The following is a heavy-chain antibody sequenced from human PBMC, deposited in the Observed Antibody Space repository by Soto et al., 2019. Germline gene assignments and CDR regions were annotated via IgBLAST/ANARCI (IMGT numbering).Heavy chain of an antibody. CDR3: ARDGGRHSGGMDY. Sequence: QVQLVQSGAEVKKPGSSVKVSCKASGGTFSSYSINWVRQAPGQGLEWMGEIIPIFGTANYAQKFQGRVTITADESTSTAYMELSSLRSEDTGVYYCARDGGRHSGGMDYWGQGTLVTVSS. V-gene: IGHV1-69*01. D-gene: IGHD1-26*01. CDR1: GGTFSSYS. CDR2: IIPIFGTA. J-gene: IGHJ4*02.